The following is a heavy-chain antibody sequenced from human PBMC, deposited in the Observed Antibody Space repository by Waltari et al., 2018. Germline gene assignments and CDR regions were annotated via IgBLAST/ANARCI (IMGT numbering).Heavy chain of an antibody. D-gene: IGHD3-9*01. CDR2: IWYDGSTK. CDR1: GFTFSSYG. J-gene: IGHJ5*02. Sequence: QVQLVESGGGVVQPGRSLRLSCAASGFTFSSYGMHWVRQAPGKGLEWVAVIWYDGSTKYNAESGKGRFTISRDNSKNTLYLQMNSLRAEDTAVYYCARDPVLYYDILTGWWFDPWGQGTLVTVSS. CDR3: ARDPVLYYDILTGWWFDP. V-gene: IGHV3-33*01.